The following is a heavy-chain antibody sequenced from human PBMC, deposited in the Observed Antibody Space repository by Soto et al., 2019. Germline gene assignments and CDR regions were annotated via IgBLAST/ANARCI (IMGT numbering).Heavy chain of an antibody. V-gene: IGHV5-51*01. D-gene: IGHD3-22*01. CDR1: GYSFTSYW. CDR2: IYPGDSDT. J-gene: IGHJ5*02. Sequence: GESLKISCKGSGYSFTSYWIGWVRQMPGKGLEWMGIIYPGDSDTRYSPSFQGQVTISADKSISTAYLQWSSLKASDTAMYYCARRYSSGRPPNWFDPWGQGTLVTVSS. CDR3: ARRYSSGRPPNWFDP.